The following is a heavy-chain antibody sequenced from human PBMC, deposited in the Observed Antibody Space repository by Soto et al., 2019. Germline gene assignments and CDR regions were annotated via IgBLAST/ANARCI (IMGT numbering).Heavy chain of an antibody. CDR3: ARDQPGYSYGYGLGY. J-gene: IGHJ4*02. D-gene: IGHD5-18*01. CDR2: ISSSSSYI. CDR1: GFTFSSYS. V-gene: IGHV3-21*01. Sequence: GSLRLSCAASGFTFSSYSMNWVRQAPGKGLEWVSSISSSSSYIYYADSVKGRSTISRDNAKNSLYLQMNSLRAEDTAAYYCARDQPGYSYGYGLGYWGQGTLVTVSS.